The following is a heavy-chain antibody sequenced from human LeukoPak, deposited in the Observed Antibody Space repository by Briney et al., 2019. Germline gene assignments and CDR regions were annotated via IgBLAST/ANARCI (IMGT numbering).Heavy chain of an antibody. V-gene: IGHV3-30-3*01. J-gene: IGHJ4*02. CDR2: ISYDGSNK. D-gene: IGHD3-10*01. CDR3: ANSRGYGSGNL. CDR1: GFTFSSYA. Sequence: GRSLRLSCAASGFTFSSYAMHWVRQAPGKGLEWVAVISYDGSNKYYADSVKGRFTISRDNSKNTLYLQMNSLRAEDTAVYFCANSRGYGSGNLWGQGTLVTVSS.